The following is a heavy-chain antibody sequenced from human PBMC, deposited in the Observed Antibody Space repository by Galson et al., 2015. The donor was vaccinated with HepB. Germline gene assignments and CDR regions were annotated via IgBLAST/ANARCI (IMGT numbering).Heavy chain of an antibody. CDR2: IWYDGGNK. V-gene: IGHV3-33*01. J-gene: IGHJ4*02. D-gene: IGHD3-22*01. Sequence: SLRLSCAASGFAFSSYGMHWVRQAPGKGLELVAVIWYDGGNKYYADSVKGRFTISRDNSKNTLYLQMNSLRAGDTAVYYCARQYYYDSSGYYDPFDYWGQGTLVTVSS. CDR1: GFAFSSYG. CDR3: ARQYYYDSSGYYDPFDY.